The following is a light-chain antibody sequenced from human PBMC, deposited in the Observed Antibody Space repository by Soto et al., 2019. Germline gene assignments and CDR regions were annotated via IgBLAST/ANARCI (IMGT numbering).Light chain of an antibody. CDR1: QSVSSSY. CDR2: GAS. V-gene: IGKV3D-20*02. J-gene: IGKJ5*01. CDR3: QQRSNLIT. Sequence: IVLTQSPGTLSLSPGERVTLSCRASQSVSSSYLAWYQQKPGQAPRLLIYGASSRATGIPARFSGSGSGTDFTLTISSLEPEDFAVYYCQQRSNLITFGQGTRLEIK.